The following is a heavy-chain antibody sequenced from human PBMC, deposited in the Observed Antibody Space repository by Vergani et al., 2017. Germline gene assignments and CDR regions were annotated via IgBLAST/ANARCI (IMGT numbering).Heavy chain of an antibody. CDR1: GGTFSSYT. Sequence: QVQLVQSGAEVKKPGSSVKVSCKASGGTFSSYTISWVRQAPGQGLEWMGWINPNSGGTNYAQKFQGRVTMTRDTSISTAYMELSRLRSDDTAVYYCARAGRITMVRGVRVDYWGQGTLVTVSS. D-gene: IGHD3-10*01. V-gene: IGHV1-2*02. CDR3: ARAGRITMVRGVRVDY. CDR2: INPNSGGT. J-gene: IGHJ4*02.